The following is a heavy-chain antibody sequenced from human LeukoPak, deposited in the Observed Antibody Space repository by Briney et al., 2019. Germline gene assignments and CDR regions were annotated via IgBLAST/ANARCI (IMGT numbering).Heavy chain of an antibody. CDR2: ISTNGGST. CDR3: ARGPYYDFWSGYFEDY. V-gene: IGHV3-64*02. Sequence: PGGSLRLSCAASGFTFSAYAMHWVRQAPGKGLEYVSGISTNGGSTFYADSVKGRFTISRDNSKNTLHLQMGSLRSDDTAVYYCARGPYYDFWSGYFEDYWGQGTLVTVSS. J-gene: IGHJ4*02. CDR1: GFTFSAYA. D-gene: IGHD3-3*01.